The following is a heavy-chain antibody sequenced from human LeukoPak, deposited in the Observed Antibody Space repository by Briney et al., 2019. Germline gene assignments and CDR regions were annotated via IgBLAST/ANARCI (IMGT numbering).Heavy chain of an antibody. Sequence: ASVKVSCKASGYTFTSYAMHWVRQAPGQGLEWMGWISTYNGNTNYVQNFRGRVTMTTDTSTSTAYMEMRSLRSDDTAVYYCAREDSSGYHFDYWGQGTLVTVSS. J-gene: IGHJ4*02. CDR1: GYTFTSYA. CDR2: ISTYNGNT. D-gene: IGHD3-22*01. CDR3: AREDSSGYHFDY. V-gene: IGHV1-18*04.